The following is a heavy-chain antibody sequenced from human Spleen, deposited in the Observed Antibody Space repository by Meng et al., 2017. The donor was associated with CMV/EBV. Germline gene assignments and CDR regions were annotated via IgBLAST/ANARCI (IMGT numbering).Heavy chain of an antibody. J-gene: IGHJ4*02. CDR1: GFTFSTSS. D-gene: IGHD3-3*01. CDR2: ISRSSDYI. CDR3: ARTYDFWSGTD. V-gene: IGHV3-21*01. Sequence: GESLKISCIASGFTFSTSSMNWVRQAPGKGLEWVSSISRSSDYIHYADSVKGRFTVSRDNAKNSVFLQMNRLRVDETAVYYCARTYDFWSGTDWGQGTLVTVSS.